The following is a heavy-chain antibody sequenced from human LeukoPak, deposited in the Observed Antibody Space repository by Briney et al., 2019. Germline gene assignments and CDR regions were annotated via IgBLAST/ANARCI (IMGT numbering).Heavy chain of an antibody. Sequence: PGGSLRLSCEASGFTFSDSGMHWVRQAPGKGLEWVAFIRSDGSNKYYADSVKGRFSTSRDNSKNTLYLQMNSLRAEDTAVYYCAKDPVVGARGWFDPWGQGTLVTVSS. CDR3: AKDPVVGARGWFDP. D-gene: IGHD1-26*01. CDR2: IRSDGSNK. V-gene: IGHV3-30*02. J-gene: IGHJ5*02. CDR1: GFTFSDSG.